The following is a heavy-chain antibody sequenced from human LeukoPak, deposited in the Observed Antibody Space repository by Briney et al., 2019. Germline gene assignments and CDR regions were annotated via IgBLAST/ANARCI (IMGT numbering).Heavy chain of an antibody. V-gene: IGHV3-30-3*01. CDR3: ARDGGGEGGDY. Sequence: GGPLRLSCAASGFTFSSYAMHWVRQAPGKGLEWVAVISYDGSNKYYADSVKGRFTISRDNSKNTLYLQMNSLRAEDTAVYYCARDGGGEGGDYWGQGTLVTVSS. CDR1: GFTFSSYA. D-gene: IGHD3-10*01. J-gene: IGHJ4*02. CDR2: ISYDGSNK.